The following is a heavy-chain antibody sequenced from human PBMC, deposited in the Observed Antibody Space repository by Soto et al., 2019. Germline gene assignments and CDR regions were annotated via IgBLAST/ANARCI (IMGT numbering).Heavy chain of an antibody. V-gene: IGHV3-48*01. CDR2: ISSSSSTI. CDR1: GFTFSSYS. CDR3: ASWSQALSAYYYYYMDV. J-gene: IGHJ6*03. Sequence: GGSLRLSCAASGFTFSSYSMNWVRQAPGKGLEWVSYISSSSSTIYYADSVKGRFTITRDNAKNSLYLQMNSLRAEDTAVYYCASWSQALSAYYYYYMDVWGKGTTVTVSS.